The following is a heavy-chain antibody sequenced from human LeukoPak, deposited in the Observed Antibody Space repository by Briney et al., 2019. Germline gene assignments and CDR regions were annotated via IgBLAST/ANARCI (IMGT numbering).Heavy chain of an antibody. J-gene: IGHJ6*02. CDR1: GGSISSSHHY. V-gene: IGHV4-39*07. CDR3: ARDPGASYYYYGMDV. D-gene: IGHD3-10*01. Sequence: SETLSLTCAVSGGSISSSHHYWGWIRQPPGKGLEWIGSIYSSGSTYYNPSLRTRVTISVDTSKNQFSLKLSSVTAADTAVYYCARDPGASYYYYGMDVWGQGTTVTVSS. CDR2: IYSSGST.